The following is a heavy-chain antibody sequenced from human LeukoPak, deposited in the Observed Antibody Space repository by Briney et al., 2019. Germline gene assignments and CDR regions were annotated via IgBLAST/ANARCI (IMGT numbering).Heavy chain of an antibody. Sequence: PSETLSLTCAVSGGSIRSYYWSWIRQPPGKGLEWIGYIHYSGSTNYNPSLKSRVLISIDTSKNQFSLKLSSVTAADTAVYYCATLVRGSPYGMDFWGQGTTVTVSS. V-gene: IGHV4-59*08. J-gene: IGHJ6*02. CDR2: IHYSGST. D-gene: IGHD3-10*01. CDR1: GGSIRSYY. CDR3: ATLVRGSPYGMDF.